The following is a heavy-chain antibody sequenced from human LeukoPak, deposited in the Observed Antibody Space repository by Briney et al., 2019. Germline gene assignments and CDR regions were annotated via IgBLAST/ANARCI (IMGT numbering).Heavy chain of an antibody. CDR2: IYYSGST. V-gene: IGHV4-61*01. J-gene: IGHJ5*02. D-gene: IGHD2-15*01. CDR1: GGSVSSGSYY. CDR3: ARVSGYCSGGSCSNWFDP. Sequence: SETLSLTCTASGGSVSSGSYYWSWIRQPPGKGLEWIGYIYYSGSTNYNPSLKSRVTISVDTSKNQFSLKLSSVTAADTAVYYCARVSGYCSGGSCSNWFDPWGQGTLVTVSS.